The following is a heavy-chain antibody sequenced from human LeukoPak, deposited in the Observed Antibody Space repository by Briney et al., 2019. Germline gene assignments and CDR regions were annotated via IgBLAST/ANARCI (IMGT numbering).Heavy chain of an antibody. CDR1: GGSISSYY. D-gene: IGHD3-3*01. CDR3: ARLQALSYDFWSGYPAEGMDV. Sequence: PSETLSLTCTVSGGSISSYYWSWIRQPPGKGLEWIGYIYYSGSTNYNPSLKSRVTISVDTSKNQFSLKLSSVTAADTAVYYCARLQALSYDFWSGYPAEGMDVWGQGTTVTVSS. J-gene: IGHJ6*02. V-gene: IGHV4-59*08. CDR2: IYYSGST.